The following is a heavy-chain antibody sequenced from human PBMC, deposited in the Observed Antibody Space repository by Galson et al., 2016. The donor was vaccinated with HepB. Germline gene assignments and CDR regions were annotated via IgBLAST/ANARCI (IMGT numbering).Heavy chain of an antibody. CDR3: EAVSSSSGEDFDF. J-gene: IGHJ4*02. D-gene: IGHD6-6*01. Sequence: SLRLSCAASGFTFSTYTMIWVRQAPGKGLEWVSSISITGRFIYCADSVRGRFTISRDNAKNSLYLQMSSLRAEDTAVYYCEAVSSSSGEDFDFWGQGTLVTVSS. CDR2: ISITGRFI. CDR1: GFTFSTYT. V-gene: IGHV3-21*06.